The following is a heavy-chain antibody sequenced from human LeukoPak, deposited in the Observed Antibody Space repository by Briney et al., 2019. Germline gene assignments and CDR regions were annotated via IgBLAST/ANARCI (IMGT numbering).Heavy chain of an antibody. D-gene: IGHD3-22*01. CDR1: GGSISSGGYY. CDR3: ARGALNSSGYYLGY. J-gene: IGHJ4*02. V-gene: IGHV4-31*03. Sequence: SETLSLTCTVSGGSISSGGYYWSWIRQHPGKGLEWIGYIYYSGSTYCNPSLKSRVTISVDTSKNQFSLKLSSVTTADTAVYYCARGALNSSGYYLGYWGQGTLVTVSS. CDR2: IYYSGST.